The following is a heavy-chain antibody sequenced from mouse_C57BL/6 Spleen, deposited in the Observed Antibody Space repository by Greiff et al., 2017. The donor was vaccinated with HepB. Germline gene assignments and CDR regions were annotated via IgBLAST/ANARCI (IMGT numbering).Heavy chain of an antibody. CDR1: GFTFSSYA. CDR2: ISDGGSYT. J-gene: IGHJ3*01. D-gene: IGHD1-1*01. V-gene: IGHV5-4*01. Sequence: EVKVVESGGGLVKPGGSLKLSCAASGFTFSSYAMSWVRQTPEKRLEWVATISDGGSYTYYPDNVKGRFTISRDNAKNNLYLQMSHLKSEDTAMYYCAREETYYGSSYDWFAYWGQGTLVTVSA. CDR3: AREETYYGSSYDWFAY.